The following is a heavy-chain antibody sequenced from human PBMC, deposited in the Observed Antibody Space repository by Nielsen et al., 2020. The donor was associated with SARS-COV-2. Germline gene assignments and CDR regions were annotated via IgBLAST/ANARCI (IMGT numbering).Heavy chain of an antibody. D-gene: IGHD5-18*01. Sequence: SVKVSCKASGYTFTSYYMHWVRQAPGQGLEWMGGIIPIFGTANYAQKFQGKVTITADESTSTAYMELSSLRSEDTAVYYCARGRVQLWLFEEAYWGQGTLVTVSS. V-gene: IGHV1-69*13. CDR3: ARGRVQLWLFEEAY. CDR2: IIPIFGTA. J-gene: IGHJ4*02. CDR1: GYTFTSYY.